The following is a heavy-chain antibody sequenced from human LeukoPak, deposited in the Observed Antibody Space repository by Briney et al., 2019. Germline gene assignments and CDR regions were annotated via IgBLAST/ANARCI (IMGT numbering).Heavy chain of an antibody. CDR2: ISSSGSTI. V-gene: IGHV3-11*04. D-gene: IGHD5-12*01. Sequence: GGSLRLSCAASGFTFSDYYMSWLRQAPGKGLEWVSYISSSGSTIYYADSVKGRFTISRDNDKNSLYLQMNSLRAEDTAVYYCARCGHRNWFDPWGQGTLVTVSS. CDR3: ARCGHRNWFDP. CDR1: GFTFSDYY. J-gene: IGHJ5*02.